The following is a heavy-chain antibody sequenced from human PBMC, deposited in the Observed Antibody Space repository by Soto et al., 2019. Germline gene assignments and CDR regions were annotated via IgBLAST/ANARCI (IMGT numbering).Heavy chain of an antibody. V-gene: IGHV1-69*06. D-gene: IGHD6-19*01. CDR1: GGTFSSYA. CDR2: IIPIFGTA. CDR3: AGAAPNSSGFS. Sequence: QVQLVQSGAEVKTPWSSVKFSCKASGGTFSSYAISLLRQAPGQGLEWMGGIIPIFGTANYAQKFQGRVTITADKSTSTAYMELSSLRSEDTAVYYCAGAAPNSSGFSWGQGTLVTVSS. J-gene: IGHJ5*02.